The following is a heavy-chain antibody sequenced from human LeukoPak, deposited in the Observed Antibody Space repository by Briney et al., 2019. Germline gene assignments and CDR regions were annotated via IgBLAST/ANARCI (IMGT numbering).Heavy chain of an antibody. CDR1: GYTFTSYG. J-gene: IGHJ3*02. CDR2: ISAYNGNT. V-gene: IGHV1-18*01. Sequence: ASVKVSCKASGYTFTSYGISWVRQAPGQGFEWMGWISAYNGNTNYAQKLQGRVTITADKSTSTAYMELSSLRSEDTAVYYCAREKGTDYGSGSAEAFDIWGQGTMVTVSS. CDR3: AREKGTDYGSGSAEAFDI. D-gene: IGHD3-10*01.